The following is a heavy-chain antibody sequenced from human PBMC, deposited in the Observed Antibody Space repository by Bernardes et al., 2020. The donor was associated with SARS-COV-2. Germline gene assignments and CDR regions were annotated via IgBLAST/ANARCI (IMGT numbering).Heavy chain of an antibody. V-gene: IGHV4-61*02. Sequence: SETLSLTCTVSGGSISSNDYFWSWIRQPAGKGLEWIGRIHPSGGTNYNPSLKSRVTISIDMSKNQFSLNLTSVTAADTAVFYCARSPPPSGLAFDSWGLGTLVTVSS. J-gene: IGHJ4*02. CDR3: ARSPPPSGLAFDS. CDR2: IHPSGGT. CDR1: GGSISSNDYF.